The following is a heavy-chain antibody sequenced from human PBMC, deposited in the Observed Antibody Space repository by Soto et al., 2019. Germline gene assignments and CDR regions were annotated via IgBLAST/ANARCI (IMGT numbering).Heavy chain of an antibody. CDR1: EFTFSNYA. V-gene: IGHV3-23*01. CDR2: ISGSGTST. CDR3: AKDGREDYYFFMDV. D-gene: IGHD1-26*01. J-gene: IGHJ6*03. Sequence: GGSLRLSCAASEFTFSNYAMSWVRQAPGKGLEWVSAISGSGTSTYYADSVKGRFTISRDNSKDTLYLQMNSLRAEETAVYYCAKDGREDYYFFMDVGGKGTTVTVSS.